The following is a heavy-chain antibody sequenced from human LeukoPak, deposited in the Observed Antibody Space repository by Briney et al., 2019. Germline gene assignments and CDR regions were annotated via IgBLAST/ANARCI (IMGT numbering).Heavy chain of an antibody. CDR2: ISGSSFTI. J-gene: IGHJ4*02. V-gene: IGHV3-48*04. CDR1: GFTFNTYN. Sequence: GGSLRLSCAASGFTFNTYNMNWVRQAPGKGLEWVSYISGSSFTIHYADSVKGRFTISRDNAKNSLYLQMNSLRAEDTAVYYCSSTPYGGSSLDYWGQGTLVTVSS. CDR3: SSTPYGGSSLDY. D-gene: IGHD4-23*01.